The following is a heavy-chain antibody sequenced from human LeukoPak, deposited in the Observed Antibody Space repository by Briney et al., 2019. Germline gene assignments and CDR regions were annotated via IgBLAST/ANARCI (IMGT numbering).Heavy chain of an antibody. D-gene: IGHD3-3*01. CDR1: GGSISSGGYS. CDR3: ARDRSRFWSGYPRYAPDAFDI. V-gene: IGHV4-30-2*01. Sequence: SQTLSLTCAVSGGSISSGGYSWSWIRQPPGKGLEWIGYIYHSGSTYYNPSLKSRVTISVDTSKNQFSLKLSSVTAADTAVYYCARDRSRFWSGYPRYAPDAFDIWGQGTMVTVSS. CDR2: IYHSGST. J-gene: IGHJ3*02.